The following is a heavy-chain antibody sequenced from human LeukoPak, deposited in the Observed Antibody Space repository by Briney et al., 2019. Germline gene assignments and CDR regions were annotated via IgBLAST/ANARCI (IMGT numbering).Heavy chain of an antibody. Sequence: PGRSLRLSCAASGFTFSSYGMHWVRQAPGKGLEWVAVISYDGSNKYYADSVKGRFTISRDNSKNTLYLQMNSLRAEDTAVYYCTRAEGSYYPDAFDIWGQGTMVTVSS. D-gene: IGHD3-10*01. CDR2: ISYDGSNK. CDR3: TRAEGSYYPDAFDI. CDR1: GFTFSSYG. V-gene: IGHV3-30*03. J-gene: IGHJ3*02.